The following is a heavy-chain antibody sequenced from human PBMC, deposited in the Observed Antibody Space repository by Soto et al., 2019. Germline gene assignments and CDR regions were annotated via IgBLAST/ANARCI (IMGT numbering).Heavy chain of an antibody. J-gene: IGHJ3*02. Sequence: PETLPLTYTVSGGSIRSGGYYWSWIRQHPGKGLEWVGYIYFSGSTYYSPSLKSRLTMSVETSKNRFSLRLSSVTAADTAVYYCAIVSDDFWSGPHPHAFDILCQGTLVT. CDR1: GGSIRSGGYY. V-gene: IGHV4-31*03. D-gene: IGHD3-3*01. CDR2: IYFSGST. CDR3: AIVSDDFWSGPHPHAFDI.